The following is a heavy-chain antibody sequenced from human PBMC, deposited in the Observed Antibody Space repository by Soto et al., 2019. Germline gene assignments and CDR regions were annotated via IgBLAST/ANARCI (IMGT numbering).Heavy chain of an antibody. CDR2: INPKSGGT. D-gene: IGHD3-10*01. CDR1: GSSFTDYH. V-gene: IGHV1-2*04. Sequence: ASVKVSCKASGSSFTDYHIHWVRQAPGQGLEWLGRINPKSGGTSTAQKFQGWVTMTTDTSISTASMELTRLTSDDTAVYYCTRDAISMVRGTDNWFDPWGQGTLVTVSS. CDR3: TRDAISMVRGTDNWFDP. J-gene: IGHJ5*02.